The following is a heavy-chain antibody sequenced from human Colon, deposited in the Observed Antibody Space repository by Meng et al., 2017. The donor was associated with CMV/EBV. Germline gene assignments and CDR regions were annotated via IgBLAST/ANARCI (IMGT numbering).Heavy chain of an antibody. CDR3: AREGYSNFDY. V-gene: IGHV3-30*02. Sequence: GESLKISCAASGFTFSSYWMHWVRQAPGKGLEWVAFIGSDGSIKRYSDSVKGRFNISRDNSKNTLWLQMHSLRPEDTALYYCAREGYSNFDYWGQGTLVTVSS. CDR1: GFTFSSYW. D-gene: IGHD4-11*01. CDR2: IGSDGSIK. J-gene: IGHJ4*02.